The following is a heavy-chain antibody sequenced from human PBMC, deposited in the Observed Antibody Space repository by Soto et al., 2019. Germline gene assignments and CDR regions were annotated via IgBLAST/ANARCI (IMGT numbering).Heavy chain of an antibody. CDR2: IKQDGSEK. Sequence: GGSLRLSCAASGFTFSSYWMSWVRQAPGKGLEWVANIKQDGSEKYYVDSVKGRFTISRDNAKNSLYLQMNSLRAEDTAVYYCARPPTGDQVYFDLWGRGTLVTVSS. CDR3: ARPPTGDQVYFDL. CDR1: GFTFSSYW. V-gene: IGHV3-7*03. J-gene: IGHJ2*01. D-gene: IGHD7-27*01.